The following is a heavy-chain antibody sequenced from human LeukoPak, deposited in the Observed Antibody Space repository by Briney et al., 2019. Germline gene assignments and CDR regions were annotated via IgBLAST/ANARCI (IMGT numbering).Heavy chain of an antibody. CDR1: GTSFSSYY. J-gene: IGHJ4*02. CDR3: ARMTTGHDY. Sequence: PSETLSLTCGVSGTSFSSYYWSWMRQPPGKGLEWIGEVNHSGYTNTNPSLKSRVTISVDTSNNQFSLRLSSVTAADTAVYFCARMTTGHDYWGQGTLVTVPS. CDR2: VNHSGYT. V-gene: IGHV4-34*01. D-gene: IGHD4-17*01.